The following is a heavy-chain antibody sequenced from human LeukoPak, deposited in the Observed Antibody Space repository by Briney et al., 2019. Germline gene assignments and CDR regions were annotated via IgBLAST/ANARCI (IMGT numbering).Heavy chain of an antibody. CDR2: ISYDGSNK. Sequence: GGSLRLSCAASGFTFSSYGMHWVRQAPGKGLEWVAVISYDGSNKYYADSVKGRFTISRDNSKNTLYLQMNSLRAEDTAVYYCARSPGVTSDAFDIWGQGTMVTVSS. J-gene: IGHJ3*02. V-gene: IGHV3-30*03. D-gene: IGHD2-21*02. CDR1: GFTFSSYG. CDR3: ARSPGVTSDAFDI.